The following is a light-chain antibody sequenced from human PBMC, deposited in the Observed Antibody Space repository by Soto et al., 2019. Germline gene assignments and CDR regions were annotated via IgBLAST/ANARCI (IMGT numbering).Light chain of an antibody. CDR1: SSNIGAGYE. J-gene: IGLJ1*01. Sequence: QSVLTQPPSVSEAPGQRVTISCTGSSSNIGAGYEAHWYQQVPGTAPKLLIYENNNRPSWVPDRFSGSKSGTSASLAITGLQAEDEAESYCQSYDRSLSGYVFGTGTKLTVL. V-gene: IGLV1-40*01. CDR3: QSYDRSLSGYV. CDR2: ENN.